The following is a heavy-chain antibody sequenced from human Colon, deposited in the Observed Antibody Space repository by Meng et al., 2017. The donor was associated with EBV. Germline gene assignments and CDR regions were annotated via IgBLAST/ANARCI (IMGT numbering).Heavy chain of an antibody. D-gene: IGHD2-21*02. J-gene: IGHJ5*02. CDR3: ARGPYCGGDCYWFDP. CDR2: IYHGGTT. CDR1: GDSISSGDYS. Sequence: LLLHQPDSGLVQPSQSLSPPCAVSGDSISSGDYSWSWIRQPPGQGLEWIGYIYHGGTTYNTSLKSRVTISVDNSKNQFSLRLTSVTAADTAVYYCARGPYCGGDCYWFDPWGQGTLVTVSS. V-gene: IGHV4-30-2*01.